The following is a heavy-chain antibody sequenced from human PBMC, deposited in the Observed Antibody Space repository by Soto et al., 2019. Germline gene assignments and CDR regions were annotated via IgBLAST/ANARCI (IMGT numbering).Heavy chain of an antibody. D-gene: IGHD3-22*01. CDR2: IDPSDSYT. J-gene: IGHJ3*02. CDR3: ARLWTHSGYYYKTSNAFDI. Sequence: PGESLKISCKGSGYSFTSYWISWVGQMPGKGLEWMGRIDPSDSYTNYSPSFQGHVTISADKSISTAYLQWSSLKASDTAMYYCARLWTHSGYYYKTSNAFDIWGQGTMVTVSS. V-gene: IGHV5-10-1*01. CDR1: GYSFTSYW.